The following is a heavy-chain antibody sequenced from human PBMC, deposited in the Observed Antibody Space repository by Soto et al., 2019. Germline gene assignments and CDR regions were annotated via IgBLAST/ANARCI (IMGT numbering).Heavy chain of an antibody. Sequence: GASLRLSCAASGFTFSSYSMNWVRQAPGKGLEWVSSISSSSSYIYYADSVKGRFTISRDNAKNSLYLQMNSLRAEDTAVYYCARSPAVVVVVAATHYYMDVWGKGTTVTVSS. CDR3: ARSPAVVVVVAATHYYMDV. V-gene: IGHV3-21*01. D-gene: IGHD2-15*01. CDR2: ISSSSSYI. CDR1: GFTFSSYS. J-gene: IGHJ6*03.